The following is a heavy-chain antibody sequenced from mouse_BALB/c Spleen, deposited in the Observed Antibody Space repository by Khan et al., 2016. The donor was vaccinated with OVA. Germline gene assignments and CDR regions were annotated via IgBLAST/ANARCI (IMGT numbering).Heavy chain of an antibody. CDR2: ITYSGST. CDR3: ARSITTATRGFAY. CDR1: GYSITSDYA. D-gene: IGHD1-2*01. V-gene: IGHV3-2*02. Sequence: EVQLVETGPGLVKPSQSLSLTCTVTGYSITSDYAWNWIRQFPGNKLEWMGSITYSGSTRYNPSLKSRISITRDTSKNQFFLQLNSVTTEDTATYFCARSITTATRGFAYWGQGTLVTVSA. J-gene: IGHJ3*01.